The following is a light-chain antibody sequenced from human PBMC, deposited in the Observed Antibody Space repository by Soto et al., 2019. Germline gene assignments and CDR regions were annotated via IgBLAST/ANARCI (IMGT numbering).Light chain of an antibody. CDR1: QSILYNSNNKNY. Sequence: DIVMTQSPDSLTVSLGERATINCRSSQSILYNSNNKNYLAWYQQKPGQPPKLLIYWASTRESGVPDRFSGSGSGTDFTLTISSLPAEDVAVYYCQQYYTTPRTFGQGTKVEI. V-gene: IGKV4-1*01. CDR2: WAS. CDR3: QQYYTTPRT. J-gene: IGKJ1*01.